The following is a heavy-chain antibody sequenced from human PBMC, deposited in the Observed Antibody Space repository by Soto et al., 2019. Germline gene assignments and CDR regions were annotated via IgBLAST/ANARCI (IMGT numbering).Heavy chain of an antibody. V-gene: IGHV3-64D*06. CDR3: VKPPAYYYDSSSYYSA. J-gene: IGHJ5*02. CDR1: GVAFSSYY. CDR2: STSNGGST. Sequence: ASLKISFSAAGVAFSSYYVHWVRQAPGKGLEYVSASTSNGGSTNFADCVKGRFTISRDNSRNMLYLQMSSLRAEDTAIYYCVKPPAYYYDSSSYYSAWGQGTLVTVSS. D-gene: IGHD3-22*01.